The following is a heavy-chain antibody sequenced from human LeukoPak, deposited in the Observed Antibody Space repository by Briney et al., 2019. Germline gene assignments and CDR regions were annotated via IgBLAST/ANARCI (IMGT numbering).Heavy chain of an antibody. J-gene: IGHJ4*02. CDR3: AGLVGRYSSGLYYYYFDY. V-gene: IGHV4-4*02. CDR1: GDSINSLDL. Sequence: PSETLSLTCTVSGDSINSLDLWSWVRQPPGKGMEWIGEMYLSGTTHSNPSVKSRVTISIDKSKNQFFLNLSSVTAADTAVYYCAGLVGRYSSGLYYYYFDYWGQGTLVTVSS. D-gene: IGHD3-22*01. CDR2: MYLSGTT.